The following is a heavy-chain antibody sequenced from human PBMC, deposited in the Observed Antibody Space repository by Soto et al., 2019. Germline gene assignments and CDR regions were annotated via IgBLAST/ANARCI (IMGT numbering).Heavy chain of an antibody. J-gene: IGHJ6*02. CDR1: GGSISSGGYY. Sequence: QVQLQESGPGLVKPSQTLSLTCTVSGGSISSGGYYWSWIRQHPGKGLEWIGYIYYSGSTYYNPSIKSRVTISVDTSKNQFSLKLSSVTAADTAVYYCARGFSSWHVSGNGMDVWGQGTTVTVSS. V-gene: IGHV4-31*03. CDR2: IYYSGST. D-gene: IGHD6-13*01. CDR3: ARGFSSWHVSGNGMDV.